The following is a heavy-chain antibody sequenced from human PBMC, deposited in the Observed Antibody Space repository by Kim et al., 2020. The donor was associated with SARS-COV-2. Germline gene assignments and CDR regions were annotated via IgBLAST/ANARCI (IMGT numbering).Heavy chain of an antibody. CDR3: ARGLGSGSYYGY. D-gene: IGHD3-10*01. Sequence: TYAQRFQGRVTMTRDTSTSTVYMELSSLRSEDTAVYYCARGLGSGSYYGYWGQGTLVTVSS. J-gene: IGHJ4*02. V-gene: IGHV1-46*01.